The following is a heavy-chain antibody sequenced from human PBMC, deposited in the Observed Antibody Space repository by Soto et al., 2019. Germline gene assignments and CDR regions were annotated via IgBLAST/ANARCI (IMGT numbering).Heavy chain of an antibody. J-gene: IGHJ4*02. Sequence: QVHLVQSGAEVKKPGASVKVSCKGSGYAFTTYGITWVRQAPGHGLEWMGWISAHNGNTNYAQKLQGRVTVTRDTSTSTAYMELRSLRSDDTAGYYCARGRYGDYWGQGALVTVSS. CDR1: GYAFTTYG. CDR2: ISAHNGNT. CDR3: ARGRYGDY. D-gene: IGHD1-1*01. V-gene: IGHV1-18*01.